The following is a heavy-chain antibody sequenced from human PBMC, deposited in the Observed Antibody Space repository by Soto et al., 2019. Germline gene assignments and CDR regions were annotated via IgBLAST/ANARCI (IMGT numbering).Heavy chain of an antibody. CDR3: ANHMQLWSPKTLMDV. Sequence: GGSLRLSCAASGFTFSSYAMSWARQAPGKGLEWVSAISGSGGSTYYADSVKGRFTISRDNSKNTLYLQMNSLRAEDTAVYYCANHMQLWSPKTLMDVWGQGTTVTVSS. CDR1: GFTFSSYA. V-gene: IGHV3-23*01. D-gene: IGHD5-18*01. CDR2: ISGSGGST. J-gene: IGHJ6*02.